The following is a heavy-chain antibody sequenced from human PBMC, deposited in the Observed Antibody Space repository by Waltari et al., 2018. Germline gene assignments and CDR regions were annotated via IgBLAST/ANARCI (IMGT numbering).Heavy chain of an antibody. D-gene: IGHD3-22*01. Sequence: EVQLLESGGGLVQPGGSLRLSCAASGFTFSSYAMSWVRQAPGRGLEWVSAIRGSGGSTYYADSVKGRFTISRDNSKNTLYLQMNSLRAEDTAVYYCAKDFEDYYDSSGGPYDYWGQGTLVTVSS. CDR1: GFTFSSYA. CDR2: IRGSGGST. V-gene: IGHV3-23*01. J-gene: IGHJ4*02. CDR3: AKDFEDYYDSSGGPYDY.